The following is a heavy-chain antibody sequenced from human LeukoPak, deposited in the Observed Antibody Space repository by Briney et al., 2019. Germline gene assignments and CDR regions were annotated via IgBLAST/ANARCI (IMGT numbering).Heavy chain of an antibody. V-gene: IGHV4-34*01. CDR3: ARRSPKDSSGYYYSDY. D-gene: IGHD3-22*01. CDR1: GGSISSYY. Sequence: SETLSLTCTVSGGSISSYYWSWIRQPPGKGLEWIGEINHSGSTNYNPSLKSRVTISVDTSKNQFSLKLSSVTAADTAVYYCARRSPKDSSGYYYSDYWGQGTLVTVSS. CDR2: INHSGST. J-gene: IGHJ4*02.